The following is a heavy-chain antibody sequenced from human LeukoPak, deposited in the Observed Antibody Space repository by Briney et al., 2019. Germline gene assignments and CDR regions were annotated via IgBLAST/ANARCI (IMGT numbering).Heavy chain of an antibody. CDR3: ARVSRWIDWAFEG. J-gene: IGHJ4*02. V-gene: IGHV4-4*07. Sequence: SETQSLTCTVSGGSFSSYYWSWIRQPAGKGLEWIGRIYTSGSTNYNSSLKSRVTMSVDTSKNQVSLKLSSVTAADTAVYYCARVSRWIDWAFEGWGQGTLVTVSS. CDR1: GGSFSSYY. CDR2: IYTSGST. D-gene: IGHD3-16*01.